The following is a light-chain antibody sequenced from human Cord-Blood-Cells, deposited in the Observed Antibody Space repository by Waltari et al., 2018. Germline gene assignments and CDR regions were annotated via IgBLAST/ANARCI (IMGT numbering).Light chain of an antibody. Sequence: DIQMTQSPSSLSASVGDRVTITCRASQSISSYLNWYQQKPGKAPKLLIYAASSLQSGVPSRFSGSGSGTDFTLTISSLQPEDFATYYCQHSYSTPPVVTFGQGTKVEIK. J-gene: IGKJ1*01. CDR3: QHSYSTPPVVT. V-gene: IGKV1-39*01. CDR1: QSISSY. CDR2: AAS.